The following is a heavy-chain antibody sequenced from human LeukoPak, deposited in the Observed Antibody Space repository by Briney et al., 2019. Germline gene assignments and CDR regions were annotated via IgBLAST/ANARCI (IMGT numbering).Heavy chain of an antibody. Sequence: GGSLRLSCAASGFTVSSNYMSWVRQAPGKGLEWVSVIYSGGSTYYADSVKGRFTISRDNSKNTLYLQMNSLRAEDTAVYYCAKDSYYDFWSGSHGAFDIWGQGTMVTVSP. J-gene: IGHJ3*02. CDR3: AKDSYYDFWSGSHGAFDI. D-gene: IGHD3-3*01. CDR1: GFTVSSNY. CDR2: IYSGGST. V-gene: IGHV3-53*01.